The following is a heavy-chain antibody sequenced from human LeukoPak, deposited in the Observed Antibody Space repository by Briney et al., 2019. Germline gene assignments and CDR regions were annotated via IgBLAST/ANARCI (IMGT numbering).Heavy chain of an antibody. CDR2: IGSSGSYI. CDR1: GFTFNRCW. D-gene: IGHD5-24*01. Sequence: GGSLRLSCVVSGFTFNRCWINWVRQAPGKGLEWVSYIGSSGSYIYYADSVKGRFTISRDNAKNSLYLQMNSLTAEDTAVYYCARDRYNDYSLDYWGQGTLVAVSS. CDR3: ARDRYNDYSLDY. V-gene: IGHV3-21*01. J-gene: IGHJ4*02.